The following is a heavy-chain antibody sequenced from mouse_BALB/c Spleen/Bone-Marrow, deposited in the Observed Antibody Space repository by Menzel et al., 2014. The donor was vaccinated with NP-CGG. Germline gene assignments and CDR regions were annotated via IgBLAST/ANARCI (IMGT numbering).Heavy chain of an antibody. V-gene: IGHV1-12*01. CDR1: GYTFTSYS. Sequence: QVQLKQSGAELVKPGASVKMSCKASGYTFTSYSMHWVKQTPGQGLEWIGAIYPGNGDTSYNQKFKGKATLTADKSSSTAYMQLSSLTSEDSAVYYCASPPDYWGQGTTLTVSS. J-gene: IGHJ2*01. CDR2: IYPGNGDT. CDR3: ASPPDY.